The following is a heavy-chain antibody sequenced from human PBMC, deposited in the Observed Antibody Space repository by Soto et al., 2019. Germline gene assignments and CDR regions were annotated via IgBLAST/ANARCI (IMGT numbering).Heavy chain of an antibody. D-gene: IGHD5-18*01. Sequence: GEALKISCKGSGYSFTSYWIGWVRQMPGKGLEWMGIIYPGDSDTRYSPSFQGQVTISADKSISTAYLQWSSLKAPDTAMYYCARLDTAMVMYYYGMDVWGQGTTVPVSS. CDR1: GYSFTSYW. CDR3: ARLDTAMVMYYYGMDV. J-gene: IGHJ6*02. CDR2: IYPGDSDT. V-gene: IGHV5-51*01.